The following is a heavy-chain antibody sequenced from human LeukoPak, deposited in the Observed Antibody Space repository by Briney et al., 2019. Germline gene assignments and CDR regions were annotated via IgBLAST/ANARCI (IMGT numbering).Heavy chain of an antibody. CDR1: GGSFGGYY. Sequence: SETLSLTCAVYGGSFGGYYWSWIRQPPGKGLEWIGEINHSGSTNYNPSLKSRVTISVDTSKNQFSLKLSSVTAADTAVYYCARGTYSSGWHEGFDPWGQGTLVTVSS. J-gene: IGHJ5*02. CDR2: INHSGST. V-gene: IGHV4-34*01. D-gene: IGHD6-19*01. CDR3: ARGTYSSGWHEGFDP.